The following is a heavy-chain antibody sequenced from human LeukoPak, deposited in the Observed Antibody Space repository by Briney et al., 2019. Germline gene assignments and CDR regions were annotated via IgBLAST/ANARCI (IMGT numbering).Heavy chain of an antibody. J-gene: IGHJ3*02. CDR2: IKQDGSEK. V-gene: IGHV3-7*01. Sequence: PGGSLRLPCAASGFTFSSYWMSWVRQAPGKGLEWVANIKQDGSEKYYVDSVKGRFTISRDNAKNSLYLQMNSLRAEDTAVYYCASSSGGPLYYDSSGYHDAFDIWGQGTMVTVSS. CDR1: GFTFSSYW. CDR3: ASSSGGPLYYDSSGYHDAFDI. D-gene: IGHD3-22*01.